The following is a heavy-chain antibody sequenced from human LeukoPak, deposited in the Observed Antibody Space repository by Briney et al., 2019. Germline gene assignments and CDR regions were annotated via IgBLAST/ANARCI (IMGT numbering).Heavy chain of an antibody. CDR1: GFTFSSYW. V-gene: IGHV3-7*01. J-gene: IGHJ6*03. D-gene: IGHD4-11*01. CDR2: IKQDGSEK. Sequence: GGSLRLSCAASGFTFSSYWMSWVRQAPGKGLEWVANIKQDGSEKHYVDSVKGRFTISRDNAKNSLYLQMSSLRDEDTAVYYCTRVEETATTAAIIRKYSYYYYYMDVWGKGNTVTVSS. CDR3: TRVEETATTAAIIRKYSYYYYYMDV.